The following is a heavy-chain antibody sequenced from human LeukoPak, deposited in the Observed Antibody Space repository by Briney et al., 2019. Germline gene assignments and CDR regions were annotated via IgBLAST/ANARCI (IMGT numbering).Heavy chain of an antibody. Sequence: KPSETLSLTCAVYGGSFSGYYWTWIRQPPGKGLEWIGEINHSGSTNYNPSLKSRVTISVDTSKKQLSLKLSSVTAADTAVYYCARDYYDSSGYYYFDYWGQGTLVTVSS. J-gene: IGHJ4*02. CDR3: ARDYYDSSGYYYFDY. CDR1: GGSFSGYY. CDR2: INHSGST. D-gene: IGHD3-22*01. V-gene: IGHV4-34*01.